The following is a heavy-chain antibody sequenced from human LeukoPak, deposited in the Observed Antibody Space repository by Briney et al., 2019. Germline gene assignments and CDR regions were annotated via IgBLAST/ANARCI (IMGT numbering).Heavy chain of an antibody. CDR2: IYYSGST. Sequence: SETLSLTCTVSGGSISSSSYYWGWIRQPPGKGLEWIGSIYYSGSTYYNPSLKSRVTISVDTSKNQFSLKLSSVTAADTAVYYCARESTVVTPWFGYWGQGTLVTVSS. V-gene: IGHV4-39*07. CDR3: ARESTVVTPWFGY. D-gene: IGHD4-23*01. J-gene: IGHJ4*02. CDR1: GGSISSSSYY.